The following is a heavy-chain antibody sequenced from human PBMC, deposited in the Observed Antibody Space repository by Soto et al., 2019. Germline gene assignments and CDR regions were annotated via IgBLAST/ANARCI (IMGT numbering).Heavy chain of an antibody. D-gene: IGHD4-17*01. V-gene: IGHV4-59*01. Sequence: PSEPLCLTWTVSGGPISNYYWIWIRQPPGKGLEWIGYIYYIGSTNYNPSLKSRVTISVDTSKNQFSLKLSSVTAADTAVYYCARGSNGDFDYWGQGTLVTVSS. CDR1: GGPISNYY. CDR3: ARGSNGDFDY. CDR2: IYYIGST. J-gene: IGHJ4*02.